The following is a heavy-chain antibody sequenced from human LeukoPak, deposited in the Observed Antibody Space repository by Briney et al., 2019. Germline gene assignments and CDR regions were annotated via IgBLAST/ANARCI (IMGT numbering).Heavy chain of an antibody. Sequence: SETLSLTCAVYGGSFSGYYWSWIRQPPGKGLEWIGEINHSGSTNYNPSLKSRVTISLDTSKNQFSLKLSSVTAADTAVYYCARGPRGVIPFDYWGQGTLVTVSS. V-gene: IGHV4-34*01. D-gene: IGHD3-10*01. CDR2: INHSGST. CDR1: GGSFSGYY. J-gene: IGHJ4*02. CDR3: ARGPRGVIPFDY.